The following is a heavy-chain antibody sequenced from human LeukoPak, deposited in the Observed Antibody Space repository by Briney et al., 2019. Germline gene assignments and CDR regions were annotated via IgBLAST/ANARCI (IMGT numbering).Heavy chain of an antibody. D-gene: IGHD3-22*01. J-gene: IGHJ4*02. CDR3: ARDHYDSSGYFDY. V-gene: IGHV3-21*01. CDR1: GFTFSSYS. CDR2: ISSSSSYI. Sequence: GGSLRLSCAASGFTFSSYSMNWVRQAPGKGLEWVSSISSSSSYIYYADSVKGRFTISRDNAKNSLYLQMNSLRAEDTAVYYCARDHYDSSGYFDYWGQGTLVTVSS.